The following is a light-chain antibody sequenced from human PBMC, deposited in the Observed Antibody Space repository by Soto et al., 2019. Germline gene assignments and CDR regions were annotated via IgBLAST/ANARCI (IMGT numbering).Light chain of an antibody. CDR2: AAS. Sequence: SQMTQYAASRSSSVGYRVTITCRASQGIKNDLGWYQQKPGKAPNLLIYAASSLQSGVSSRFSGSGSGAEFTLTISSLQPDDFATYYCQDYNSWTFGHGTKVDI. CDR3: QDYNSWT. CDR1: QGIKND. V-gene: IGKV1-17*01. J-gene: IGKJ1*01.